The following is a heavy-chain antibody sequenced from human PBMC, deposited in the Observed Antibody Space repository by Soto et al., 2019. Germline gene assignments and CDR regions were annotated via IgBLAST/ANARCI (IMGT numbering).Heavy chain of an antibody. Sequence: QVQLQESGPGLVKPSGTLSLTCAVSSGSISSSNWWSGVRQPPGRGLEGSGEIYHSGSTNYNPSLKSRVTISVDKSKNQFSLKLSSVTAADTAVYYGARDRRVYIWGIWSGAFDIWGQGTMVTVSS. D-gene: IGHD3-16*01. CDR2: IYHSGST. V-gene: IGHV4-4*02. CDR3: ARDRRVYIWGIWSGAFDI. CDR1: SGSISSSNW. J-gene: IGHJ3*02.